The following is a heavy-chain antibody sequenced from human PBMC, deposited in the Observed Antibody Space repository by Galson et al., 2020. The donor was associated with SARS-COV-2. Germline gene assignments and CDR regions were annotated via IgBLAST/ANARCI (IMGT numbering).Heavy chain of an antibody. Sequence: ASVKVSCKVSGYSLSDLDMHWVRQAPGKGLEWMGGSDPEEDGETIYAQRFKGRLTMTEDTSTDTAYMELSSLGSEDTAIYYCATRISYYYDSSGHYYNYWGQGTLVTVSS. V-gene: IGHV1-24*01. J-gene: IGHJ4*02. CDR2: SDPEEDGET. D-gene: IGHD3-22*01. CDR3: ATRISYYYDSSGHYYNY. CDR1: GYSLSDLD.